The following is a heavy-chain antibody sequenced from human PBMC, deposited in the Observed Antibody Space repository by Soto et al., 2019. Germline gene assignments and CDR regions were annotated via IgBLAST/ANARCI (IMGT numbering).Heavy chain of an antibody. J-gene: IGHJ6*02. V-gene: IGHV1-2*04. CDR2: INPNSGGT. CDR1: GYTFTGYY. Sequence: QVQLVQSGAEVKKPGASVKVSCKASGYTFTGYYIHWVRQAPGQGLEWMGWINPNSGGTNFAQKFQGWLNMTSDTSISTAYMELSRLRSDDTAVYYCATAPMNFDKSDYHIYYYGMDVWGQGTTVTVSS. D-gene: IGHD3-16*01. CDR3: ATAPMNFDKSDYHIYYYGMDV.